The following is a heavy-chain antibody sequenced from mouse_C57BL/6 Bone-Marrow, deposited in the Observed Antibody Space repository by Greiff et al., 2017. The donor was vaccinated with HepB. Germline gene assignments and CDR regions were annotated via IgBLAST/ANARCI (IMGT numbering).Heavy chain of an antibody. V-gene: IGHV1-72*01. CDR1: GYTFTSYW. D-gene: IGHD1-1*01. CDR2: IDPNSGGT. Sequence: QVQLQQSGAELVKPGASVKLSCKASGYTFTSYWMHWVKQRPGRGLEWIGRIDPNSGGTKYNEKFKSKATLTVDKPSSTAYMQLSSLTSEDSAVYYCARGNSITTVVATGYFDVWGTGTTVTVSS. CDR3: ARGNSITTVVATGYFDV. J-gene: IGHJ1*03.